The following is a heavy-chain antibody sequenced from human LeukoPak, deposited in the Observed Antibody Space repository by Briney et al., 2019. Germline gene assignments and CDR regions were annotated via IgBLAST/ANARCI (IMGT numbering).Heavy chain of an antibody. CDR2: INPGGGST. V-gene: IGHV1-46*01. D-gene: IGHD2-21*02. CDR3: ARANMTATRHFDY. Sequence: GASVKVSCKASGYTFTSYYMHWVRQAPGQGLEWMGIINPGGGSTSYAQKFQGRVTMTRDMSTSTVYMDLSSLRSEDTAVYYCARANMTATRHFDYWGQGSLVTVSS. J-gene: IGHJ4*02. CDR1: GYTFTSYY.